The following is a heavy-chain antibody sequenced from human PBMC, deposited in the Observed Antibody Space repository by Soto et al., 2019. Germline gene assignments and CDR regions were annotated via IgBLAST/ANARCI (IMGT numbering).Heavy chain of an antibody. V-gene: IGHV1-8*01. CDR3: AREVACSSYHPIDF. CDR1: GYTFTSYD. CDR2: MNPNSGNT. Sequence: QVQLVQSGAEVKKPGASVKVSCKASGYTFTSYDINWVRQATGQGLEWMGWMNPNSGNTGYAQKIQGRVTMTRNTSINTAFMEVSSPRSEDTAVYYCAREVACSSYHPIDFWGQGTLVTVSS. J-gene: IGHJ4*02. D-gene: IGHD6-6*01.